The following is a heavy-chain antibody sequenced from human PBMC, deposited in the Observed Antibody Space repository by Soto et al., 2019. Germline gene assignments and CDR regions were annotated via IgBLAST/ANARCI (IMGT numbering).Heavy chain of an antibody. CDR2: INAGNGNT. Sequence: QVQLVQSGAEVKKPGASVKVSCKASGYTFTSYAMHWVRQAPGQRLEWMGWINAGNGNTKYSQKFQGRVTITRDTSASTAYMELSSLRSEDTAVYYCARAVTVAGPDAFDIWGQGTMVTVSS. D-gene: IGHD6-19*01. J-gene: IGHJ3*02. CDR3: ARAVTVAGPDAFDI. V-gene: IGHV1-3*01. CDR1: GYTFTSYA.